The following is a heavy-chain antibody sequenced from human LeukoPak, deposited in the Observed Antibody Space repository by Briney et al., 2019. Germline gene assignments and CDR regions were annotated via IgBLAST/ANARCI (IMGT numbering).Heavy chain of an antibody. J-gene: IGHJ4*02. CDR1: GDSVSSNSAA. D-gene: IGHD6-6*01. Sequence: SQTLSLTCAISGDSVSSNSAARNWIRQSPSRGLEWLGRTYYRSKWYTDYAVSMKSRITINPDTSKNQFSLQLNSVTPEDTAVYYCAAEYSSSSASGIDYWGQGTLVTVSS. V-gene: IGHV6-1*01. CDR3: AAEYSSSSASGIDY. CDR2: TYYRSKWYT.